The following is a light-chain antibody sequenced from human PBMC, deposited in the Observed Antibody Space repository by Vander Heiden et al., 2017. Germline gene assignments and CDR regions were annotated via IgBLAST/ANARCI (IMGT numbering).Light chain of an antibody. CDR1: QDIGYY. J-gene: IGKJ5*01. V-gene: IGKV1-33*01. Sequence: DIHMTPSPSSLSASEGDRVTITCQASQDIGYYLNWYQQKSGKAPKLVIFDAFNLELGVPSRFSGSRSGTDFTLTITSVQPEDIATYYCQQYHNLPITFGQGTQLDNK. CDR3: QQYHNLPIT. CDR2: DAF.